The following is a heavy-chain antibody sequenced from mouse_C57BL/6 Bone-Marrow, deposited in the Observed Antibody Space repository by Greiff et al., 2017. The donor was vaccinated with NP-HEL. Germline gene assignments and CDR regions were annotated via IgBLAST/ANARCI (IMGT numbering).Heavy chain of an antibody. J-gene: IGHJ3*01. V-gene: IGHV5-4*03. Sequence: DVKLVESGGGLVKPGGSLKLSCAASGFTFSSYAMSWVRQTPEKRLEWVATISDGGSYTYYPDNVKGRFTISRDNAKNTLYLQMSRLKSEDTAMYYCARQATGFAYWGQGTMVTVSA. D-gene: IGHD4-1*02. CDR3: ARQATGFAY. CDR2: ISDGGSYT. CDR1: GFTFSSYA.